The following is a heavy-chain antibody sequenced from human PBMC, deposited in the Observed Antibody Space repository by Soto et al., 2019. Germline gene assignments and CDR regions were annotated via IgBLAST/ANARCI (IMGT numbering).Heavy chain of an antibody. D-gene: IGHD6-13*01. V-gene: IGHV1-18*01. J-gene: IGHJ6*02. Sequence: ASVKVSCKASGYTFTSYGISWVRQAPGQGLKWMGWISAYNGNTNYAQKLQGRVTMTTDTSTSTAYMELRSLRSDDTAVYYCATLYSSSFYYYYGMDVWGQGTTVTVSS. CDR1: GYTFTSYG. CDR3: ATLYSSSFYYYYGMDV. CDR2: ISAYNGNT.